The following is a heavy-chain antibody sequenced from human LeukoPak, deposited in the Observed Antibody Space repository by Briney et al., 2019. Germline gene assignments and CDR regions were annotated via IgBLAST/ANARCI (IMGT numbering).Heavy chain of an antibody. CDR2: ISYDGSNK. V-gene: IGHV3-30*18. Sequence: GGSLRLSCAASGFTFSSYGMHWVRQAPGKGLEWVAVISYDGSNKYYADSVKGRFTISRDNSKNTLYLQMNGLRAEDTAVYYCAKVGDSGGWRLDYWGQGTLVTVSS. D-gene: IGHD6-19*01. CDR3: AKVGDSGGWRLDY. J-gene: IGHJ4*02. CDR1: GFTFSSYG.